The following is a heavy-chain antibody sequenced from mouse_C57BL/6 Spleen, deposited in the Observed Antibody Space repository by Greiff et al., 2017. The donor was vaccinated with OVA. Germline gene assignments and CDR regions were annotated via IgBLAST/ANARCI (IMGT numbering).Heavy chain of an antibody. Sequence: EVQLQQSGPELVKPGASVKISCKASGYTFTDYYMNWVKQSHGKSLEWIGDINPNNGGNSYNQKFKGKATLTVVKSSSTAYMELRSLTSEDSAVYYCARRGYGSFYAMDYWGQGTSVTVSS. J-gene: IGHJ4*01. V-gene: IGHV1-26*01. CDR2: INPNNGGN. CDR1: GYTFTDYY. CDR3: ARRGYGSFYAMDY. D-gene: IGHD1-1*01.